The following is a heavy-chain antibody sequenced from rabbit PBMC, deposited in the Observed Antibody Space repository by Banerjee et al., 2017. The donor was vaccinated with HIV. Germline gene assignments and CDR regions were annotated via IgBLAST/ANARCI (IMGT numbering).Heavy chain of an antibody. Sequence: EESGGGLVPPAGSLTLTCTASGFSFSSGYWICWVRQAPGKGLEWIGCIGAGSGTTYYASWAKGRFTISKTSSTTVALQMTSLTAADTATYFCARELVVVLMGLGYYGMDLWGQGTLVTVS. D-gene: IGHD8-1*01. CDR1: GFSFSSGYW. CDR2: IGAGSGTT. V-gene: IGHV1S45*01. J-gene: IGHJ6*01. CDR3: ARELVVVLMGLGYYGMDL.